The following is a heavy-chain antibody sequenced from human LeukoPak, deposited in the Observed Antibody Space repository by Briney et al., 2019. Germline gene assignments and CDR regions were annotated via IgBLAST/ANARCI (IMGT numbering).Heavy chain of an antibody. J-gene: IGHJ5*02. D-gene: IGHD3-10*01. CDR1: GGSISSSSYY. CDR3: ARVKTYYGSGGGPFDP. Sequence: PSETLSLTCTVSGGSISSSSYYWRWIRQPPGKGLEWIGSIYYSGSTYYNPSLKSRVTISVDTSKNQFSLKLSSVTAADTAVYYCARVKTYYGSGGGPFDPWGQGTLVTVSS. V-gene: IGHV4-39*07. CDR2: IYYSGST.